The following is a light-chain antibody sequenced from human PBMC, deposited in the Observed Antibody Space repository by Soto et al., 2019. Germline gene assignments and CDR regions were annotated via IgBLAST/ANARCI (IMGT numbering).Light chain of an antibody. CDR3: QQYSTYPFT. Sequence: DLQMTQSPSTLSPSVGDRVTITCRASQSVSSWLAWYQQKPGKAPKLLIYKASSLESGVPSRFSGSESGTEFTLTISSLQPDDFATYYCQQYSTYPFTFGPGTKVDIK. J-gene: IGKJ3*01. CDR1: QSVSSW. V-gene: IGKV1-5*03. CDR2: KAS.